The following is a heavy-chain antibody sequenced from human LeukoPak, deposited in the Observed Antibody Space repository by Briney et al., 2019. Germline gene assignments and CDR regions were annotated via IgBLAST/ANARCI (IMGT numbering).Heavy chain of an antibody. CDR1: GFTFSSYW. Sequence: QPRGSQRLSCAASGFTFSSYWMHWVRQAPGKALVWVSRISPDGRSTSDADSVRGRVTISRDNAKNTLYLQMNSLGAYDTAVYYCARAGYCSGGSCYFDYWGQGTQVIVSS. J-gene: IGHJ4*02. CDR3: ARAGYCSGGSCYFDY. CDR2: ISPDGRST. D-gene: IGHD2-15*01. V-gene: IGHV3-74*01.